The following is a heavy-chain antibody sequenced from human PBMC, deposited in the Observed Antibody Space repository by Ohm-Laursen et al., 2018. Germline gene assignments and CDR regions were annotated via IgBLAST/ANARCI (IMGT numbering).Heavy chain of an antibody. J-gene: IGHJ4*02. CDR2: IWYDGSNK. CDR1: GFTFTNFG. Sequence: RSLRLSCAASGFTFTNFGMHWVRQAPGKGLEWVAVIWYDGSNKYYADSVKGRFTISRDYSKNTLYLQMNSLRAEDTAVYYCARGYESVVSLDYWGQGTLVTVSS. CDR3: ARGYESVVSLDY. V-gene: IGHV3-33*01. D-gene: IGHD3-22*01.